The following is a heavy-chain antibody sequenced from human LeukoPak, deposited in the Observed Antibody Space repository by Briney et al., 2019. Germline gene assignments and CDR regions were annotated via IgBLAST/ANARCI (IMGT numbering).Heavy chain of an antibody. CDR3: AKDSVVGATSGLFDY. D-gene: IGHD1-26*01. J-gene: IGHJ4*02. CDR1: GFTVSSNY. Sequence: GGSLRLSCAASGFTVSSNYMSWVRQAPGKGLEWVSAISGSGGNTYYADSVKGRFTISRDNSKNTLYLQMNSLRAEDTAVYYCAKDSVVGATSGLFDYWGQGTLVTVSS. CDR2: ISGSGGNT. V-gene: IGHV3-23*01.